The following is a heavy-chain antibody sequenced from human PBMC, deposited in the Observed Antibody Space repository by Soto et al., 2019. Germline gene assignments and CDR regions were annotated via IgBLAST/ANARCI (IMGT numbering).Heavy chain of an antibody. Sequence: EVQLLESGGGLVQPGGSLRISCAASGFTFSSYAMSWVRQAPGKGLEWVSGISGRGGSTYYADSVKGRFTISRDNSENTLYLQMNGLRADDTGVYYCAKQSASSDFWSGHNGLDVWGQGTTVTVSS. D-gene: IGHD3-3*01. CDR3: AKQSASSDFWSGHNGLDV. CDR1: GFTFSSYA. CDR2: ISGRGGST. J-gene: IGHJ6*02. V-gene: IGHV3-23*01.